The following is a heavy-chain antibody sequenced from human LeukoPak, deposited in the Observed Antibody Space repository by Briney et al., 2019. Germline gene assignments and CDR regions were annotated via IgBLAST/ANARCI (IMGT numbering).Heavy chain of an antibody. Sequence: GGSLRLSCAASGFTFDDYAMHWVRQAPGKGLEWVSGISWNSGSIGYADSVKGRFTISRDNAKNSLYLQMNSLRAEDMALYYCAKGNSGSYYVAFDYWGQGTLVTVSS. CDR1: GFTFDDYA. J-gene: IGHJ4*02. V-gene: IGHV3-9*03. CDR2: ISWNSGSI. CDR3: AKGNSGSYYVAFDY. D-gene: IGHD1-26*01.